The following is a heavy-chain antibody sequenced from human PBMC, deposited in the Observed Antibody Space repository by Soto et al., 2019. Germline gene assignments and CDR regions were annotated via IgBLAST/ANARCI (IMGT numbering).Heavy chain of an antibody. V-gene: IGHV1-69*06. CDR3: ARGGGYCSSTSCSKPFDT. Sequence: SVKVSCKASGGTFSSYAISWVRQAPGQGLEWMGGIIPIFGTANYAQKFQGRVTITADKSTSTAYMELSSLRPEDTAVYYCARGGGYCSSTSCSKPFDTWGQGTLVTVSS. CDR1: GGTFSSYA. D-gene: IGHD2-2*01. CDR2: IIPIFGTA. J-gene: IGHJ5*02.